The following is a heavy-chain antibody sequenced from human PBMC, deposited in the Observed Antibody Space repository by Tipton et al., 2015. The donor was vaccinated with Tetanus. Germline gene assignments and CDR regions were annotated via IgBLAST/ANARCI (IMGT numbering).Heavy chain of an antibody. D-gene: IGHD6-19*01. Sequence: QLVQSGAEVKKPGASVKVSCKASGYTFTDYYIHWVRQAPGQGLEWMGWINPNSGGTNYAQKFQGRVTMTRDTSISTAYMELNRLRSDDTAVYYCAKGPAGIAVAGNDIWGQGTMVTVSS. CDR1: GYTFTDYY. CDR2: INPNSGGT. J-gene: IGHJ3*02. CDR3: AKGPAGIAVAGNDI. V-gene: IGHV1-2*02.